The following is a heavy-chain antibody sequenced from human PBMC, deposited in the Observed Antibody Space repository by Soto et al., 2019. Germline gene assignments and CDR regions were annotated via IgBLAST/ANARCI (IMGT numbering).Heavy chain of an antibody. J-gene: IGHJ4*02. CDR3: ARGDYQYSIDY. D-gene: IGHD2-2*01. CDR1: GGSINSSSYF. CDR2: IYYSGST. V-gene: IGHV4-39*07. Sequence: SETLSLTCSVSGGSINSSSYFWGWVRQPPGKGLEWIGSIYYSGSTYYNPSLRSRVTISVDTSKNQFSLKLSSVTAADTAVYYCARGDYQYSIDYWGRGTLVTVSS.